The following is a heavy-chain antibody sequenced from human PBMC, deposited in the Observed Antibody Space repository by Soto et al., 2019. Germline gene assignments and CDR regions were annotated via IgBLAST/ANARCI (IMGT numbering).Heavy chain of an antibody. V-gene: IGHV4-59*08. Sequence: SETLSLTCTVSGGSISSYFWNWIRQPPGKGLEWIGYIYYSGSTYYNPSLKSRVTISVDTSKNQFSLKLSSVTAADTAVYYCARRWGYSFDYWGQGTLVTVSS. J-gene: IGHJ4*02. CDR2: IYYSGST. CDR3: ARRWGYSFDY. D-gene: IGHD7-27*01. CDR1: GGSISSYF.